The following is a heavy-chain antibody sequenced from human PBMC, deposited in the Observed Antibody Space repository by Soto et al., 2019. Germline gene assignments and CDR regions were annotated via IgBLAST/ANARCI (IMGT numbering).Heavy chain of an antibody. Sequence: SETLSLTCTVSGGSISSSSYYWGWIRQPPGKGLEWIGSIFYSGSTYYNPSLKSRVTISVDTSMNQFSLKLSSVTAADTAVYYCACIFSGGYSYGFYYDGMDVWGQGTTVT. CDR1: GGSISSSSYY. V-gene: IGHV4-39*01. CDR2: IFYSGST. D-gene: IGHD5-18*01. CDR3: ACIFSGGYSYGFYYDGMDV. J-gene: IGHJ6*02.